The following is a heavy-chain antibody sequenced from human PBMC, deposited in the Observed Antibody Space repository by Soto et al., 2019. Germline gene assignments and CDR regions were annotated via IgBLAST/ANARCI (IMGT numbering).Heavy chain of an antibody. CDR3: ARKLVGATDDFDY. J-gene: IGHJ4*02. CDR2: IYYTGST. Sequence: SETLSLTCTVSGGSISISSYYWGWIRQPPGKGLEWIGSIYYTGSTYYDPSLKSRVTISVDTSKNQFSLKLSSVTAADTAVYYCARKLVGATDDFDYWGQGTLVTV. D-gene: IGHD1-26*01. CDR1: GGSISISSYY. V-gene: IGHV4-39*01.